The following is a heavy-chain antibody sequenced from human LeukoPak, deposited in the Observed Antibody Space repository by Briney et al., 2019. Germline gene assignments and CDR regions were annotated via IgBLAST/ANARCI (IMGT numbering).Heavy chain of an antibody. Sequence: SETLSLTCCVSGGSFSGYYWSWGRQPPGKGLEWIGEINHSGGTNYNPSLKSRVTISIDTSKNQFSLNLSSVTAADTAVYYCARAVTRAYYYNGMDVWGQGTSVTVSS. D-gene: IGHD4-17*01. CDR3: ARAVTRAYYYNGMDV. CDR2: INHSGGT. V-gene: IGHV4-34*01. CDR1: GGSFSGYY. J-gene: IGHJ6*02.